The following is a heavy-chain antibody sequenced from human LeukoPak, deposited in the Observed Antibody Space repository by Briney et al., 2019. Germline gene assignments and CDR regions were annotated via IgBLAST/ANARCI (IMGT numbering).Heavy chain of an antibody. CDR1: GFSLSSYA. Sequence: GGSLRLSCAASGFSLSSYAMSWVRQAPGKGLEWVSAISSTDAGTYHADSVRGRFTISRDSSKNTLYLQMNSLRAEDTAVYYCARVSPNTVTTLQYFDYWGQGTLVTVSS. CDR2: ISSTDAGT. D-gene: IGHD4-17*01. J-gene: IGHJ4*02. CDR3: ARVSPNTVTTLQYFDY. V-gene: IGHV3-23*01.